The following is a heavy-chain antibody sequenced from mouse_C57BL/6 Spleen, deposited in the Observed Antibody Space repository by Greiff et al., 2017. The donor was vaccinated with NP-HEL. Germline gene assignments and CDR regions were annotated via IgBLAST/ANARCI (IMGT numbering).Heavy chain of an antibody. J-gene: IGHJ4*01. CDR3: ARRGYCSNGYAIDY. D-gene: IGHD2-5*01. CDR1: GYTFTSYW. CDR2: IDPSDSET. V-gene: IGHV1-52*01. Sequence: QVQLQQPGAELVRPGSSVKLSCKASGYTFTSYWMHWVKQRPIQGLEWIGNIDPSDSETNYNQKFKDKATLTVDKSSSTAYMQLSSLTSEDSAVYYCARRGYCSNGYAIDYWGQGTSVTVSS.